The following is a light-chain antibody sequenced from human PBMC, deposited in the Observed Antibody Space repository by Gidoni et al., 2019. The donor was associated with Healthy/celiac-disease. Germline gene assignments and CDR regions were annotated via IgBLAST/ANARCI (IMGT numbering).Light chain of an antibody. V-gene: IGLV6-57*02. CDR2: EDN. CDR3: QSYDSSNVV. Sequence: MLTQPHSVSESPGKTVTISCTGSSGSIARNYVQWYQQRPGSAPTTVIYEDNQRPSGVPDRSSGSIDSSSNSASLTISGLKTEDEADYYCQSYDSSNVVFGGGTKLTVL. J-gene: IGLJ2*01. CDR1: SGSIARNY.